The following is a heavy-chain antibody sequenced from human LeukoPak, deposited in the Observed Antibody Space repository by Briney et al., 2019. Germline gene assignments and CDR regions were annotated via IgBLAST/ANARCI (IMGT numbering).Heavy chain of an antibody. Sequence: SETLSLTCAVYGGSFSGYYWGWIRQPPGKGLEWIGEINHSGSTNYNPSLKSRVTISVDTSKNQFSLKLSSVTAADTAVYYCARGVVRGAIRGNFNWFDPWGQGTLVTVSS. CDR2: INHSGST. V-gene: IGHV4-34*01. CDR3: ARGVVRGAIRGNFNWFDP. J-gene: IGHJ5*02. CDR1: GGSFSGYY. D-gene: IGHD3-10*01.